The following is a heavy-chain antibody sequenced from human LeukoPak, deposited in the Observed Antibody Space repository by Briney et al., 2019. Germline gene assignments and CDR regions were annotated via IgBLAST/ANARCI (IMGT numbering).Heavy chain of an antibody. CDR1: GGTFSSYA. Sequence: SVKVSCKASGGTFSSYAISWVRQAPGQGLEWMGRIIPILGIANYAQKFQGRVTITADKSTSTAYMELSSLRSEDTAVYYCARVESPHYYDSSGYEGWGQGTLVTASS. CDR3: ARVESPHYYDSSGYEG. D-gene: IGHD3-22*01. V-gene: IGHV1-69*04. J-gene: IGHJ4*02. CDR2: IIPILGIA.